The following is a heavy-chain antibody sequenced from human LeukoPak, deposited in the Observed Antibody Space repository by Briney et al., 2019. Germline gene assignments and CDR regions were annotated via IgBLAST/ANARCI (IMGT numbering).Heavy chain of an antibody. CDR2: IYSGGST. CDR1: GFTVSSNY. Sequence: GGSLRLSCAASGFTVSSNYMSWVRQAPGKGLEWVSVIYSGGSTYYADSVKGRFTISRDNSKNTLYLQMNSLRAEDTAVYYCARAYSSGYDSSGYYEDWGQGTLVTASS. V-gene: IGHV3-53*01. D-gene: IGHD3-22*01. CDR3: ARAYSSGYDSSGYYED. J-gene: IGHJ4*02.